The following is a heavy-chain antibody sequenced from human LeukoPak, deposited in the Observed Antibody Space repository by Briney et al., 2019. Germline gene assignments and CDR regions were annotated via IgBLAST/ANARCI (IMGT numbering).Heavy chain of an antibody. Sequence: GGSLRLSCVASGFTFSRHGMNWVRQAPGKGLEWVSSISSSGSYIYYADSVKGRFTISRDNAKNSLYLQMNSLRAEDTAVYYCARGGRSYSGYDLGLCFDYWGQGTLVTVSS. CDR3: ARGGRSYSGYDLGLCFDY. V-gene: IGHV3-21*01. CDR2: ISSSGSYI. J-gene: IGHJ4*02. CDR1: GFTFSRHG. D-gene: IGHD5-12*01.